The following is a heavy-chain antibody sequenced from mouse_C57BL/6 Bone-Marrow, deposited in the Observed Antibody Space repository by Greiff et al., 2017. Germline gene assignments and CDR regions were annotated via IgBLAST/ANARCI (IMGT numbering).Heavy chain of an antibody. V-gene: IGHV1-7*01. CDR2: INPSSGYT. CDR1: GYTFTSYW. Sequence: QVQLQQSGAELAKPGASVKLSCKASGYTFTSYWMHWVKQRPGQGLEWIGYINPSSGYTKYNQKFKDKDTLTADKSSSTAYMQLSSLTYEDSAVYYCARCRGFAYWGQGTLVTVSA. J-gene: IGHJ3*01. CDR3: ARCRGFAY.